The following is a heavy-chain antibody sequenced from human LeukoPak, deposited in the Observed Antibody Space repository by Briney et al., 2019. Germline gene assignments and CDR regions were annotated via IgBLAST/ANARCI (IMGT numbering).Heavy chain of an antibody. CDR1: GYTFTGYY. CDR3: ARAGVHVAAGNGGNNWFDP. D-gene: IGHD6-13*01. J-gene: IGHJ5*02. CDR2: INPDSGGT. V-gene: IGHV1-2*02. Sequence: GASVKVSCKASGYTFTGYYMHWVRQAPGQGLEWMGWINPDSGGTNYAQKFQGRVTMTRDTSISTAYMELSRLRSDDTAVYYCARAGVHVAAGNGGNNWFDPWGQGTLVTVSS.